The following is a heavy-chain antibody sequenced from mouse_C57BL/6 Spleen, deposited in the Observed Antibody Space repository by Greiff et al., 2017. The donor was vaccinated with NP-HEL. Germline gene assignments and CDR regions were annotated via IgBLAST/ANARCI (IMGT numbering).Heavy chain of an antibody. CDR1: GYTFTSYW. CDR2: IYPSDSET. Sequence: QVQLQQPGAELVRPGSSVKLSCKASGYTFTSYWMDRVKQRPGQGLEWIGNIYPSDSETHYNQKFKDKATLTVDKSSSTAYMQLSSLASEDSAVYYCARCWDGYWGQGTTLTVSS. V-gene: IGHV1-61*01. J-gene: IGHJ2*01. CDR3: ARCWDGY. D-gene: IGHD4-1*01.